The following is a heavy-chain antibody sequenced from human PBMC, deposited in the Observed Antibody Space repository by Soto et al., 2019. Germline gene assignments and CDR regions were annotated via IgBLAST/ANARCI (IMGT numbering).Heavy chain of an antibody. CDR2: ISDGGGST. J-gene: IGHJ4*02. V-gene: IGHV3-23*01. CDR1: GFTFSGYA. Sequence: LRLSCAASGFTFSGYAMNWVRQAPGKGLEWVSGISDGGGSTYYADSVKGRFTISRDNSKNTLYLQMNSLRAEDTAVYYCAHNRRDDILTGFDYWGQGTLVTVSS. D-gene: IGHD3-9*01. CDR3: AHNRRDDILTGFDY.